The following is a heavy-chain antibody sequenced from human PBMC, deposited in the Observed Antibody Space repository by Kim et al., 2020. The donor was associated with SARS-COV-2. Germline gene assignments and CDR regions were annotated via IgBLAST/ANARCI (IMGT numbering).Heavy chain of an antibody. J-gene: IGHJ4*02. Sequence: YNPSPRSRVTIAVDTSKNQFSLKLSSVTAADTAVYYCARGADTAMASFDYWGQGTLVTVSS. V-gene: IGHV4-31*02. D-gene: IGHD5-18*01. CDR3: ARGADTAMASFDY.